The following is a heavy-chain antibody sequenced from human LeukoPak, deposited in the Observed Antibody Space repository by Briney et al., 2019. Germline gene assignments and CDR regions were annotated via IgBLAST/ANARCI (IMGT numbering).Heavy chain of an antibody. D-gene: IGHD4-23*01. J-gene: IGHJ4*02. CDR3: ARDLDYGGRFDY. V-gene: IGHV3-53*01. CDR2: IYSGGST. CDR1: GFTVSSNY. Sequence: GGSLRLSCAASGFTVSSNYMSWVRQAPGKGLEWVSVIYSGGSTYYADSVKGRFTISRVNSKNTLYLQMNSLRAEDTAVYYCARDLDYGGRFDYWGQGTLVTVSS.